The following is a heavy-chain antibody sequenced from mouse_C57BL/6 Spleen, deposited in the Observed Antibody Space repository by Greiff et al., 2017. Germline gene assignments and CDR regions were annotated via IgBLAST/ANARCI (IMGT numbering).Heavy chain of an antibody. V-gene: IGHV5-17*01. J-gene: IGHJ4*01. CDR3: AREDYDDAMDY. CDR2: ISSGSSTI. D-gene: IGHD2-4*01. Sequence: EVQRVESGGGLVKPGGSLKLSCAASGFTFSDYGMHWVRQAPEKGLEWVAYISSGSSTIYYADTVKGRFTISRDNAKNTLCLQMTSLRSEDTAMYYCAREDYDDAMDYWGQGTSVTVSS. CDR1: GFTFSDYG.